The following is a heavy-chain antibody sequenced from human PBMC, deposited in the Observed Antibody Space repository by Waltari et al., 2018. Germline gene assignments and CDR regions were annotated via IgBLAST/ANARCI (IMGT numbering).Heavy chain of an antibody. CDR1: GFHFQSYE. J-gene: IGHJ1*01. Sequence: EVQLVESGGGLVQPGGSLRLSCSTSGFHFQSYEMNWVRKAPGKGLEWVSYISTSGNSANYADSVKGRFSISRDNAKNSVDLQMNSLRAEDTAVYYCARRSRFSGSPLGHWGQGSLVIVSS. D-gene: IGHD1-26*01. CDR2: ISTSGNSA. V-gene: IGHV3-48*03. CDR3: ARRSRFSGSPLGH.